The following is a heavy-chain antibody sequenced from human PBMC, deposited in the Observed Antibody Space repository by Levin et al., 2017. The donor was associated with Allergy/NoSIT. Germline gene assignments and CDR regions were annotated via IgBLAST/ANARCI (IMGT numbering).Heavy chain of an antibody. D-gene: IGHD3-22*01. CDR1: GFSFSNYA. V-gene: IGHV3-23*01. J-gene: IGHJ6*02. CDR3: AKGGRLIMIVVDGMDV. CDR2: VSDSGGSA. Sequence: PAGGSLRLSCAASGFSFSNYAMSWVRQAPGKGLEWVSAVSDSGGSAYYADSVKGRFTISRDNSKNTVYLQMNSLRAEDTAIYYCAKGGRLIMIVVDGMDVWGQGTTVTVSS.